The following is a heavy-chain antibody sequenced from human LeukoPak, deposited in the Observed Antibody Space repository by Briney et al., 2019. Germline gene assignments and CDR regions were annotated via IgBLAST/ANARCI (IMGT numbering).Heavy chain of an antibody. V-gene: IGHV3-23*01. D-gene: IGHD6-13*01. J-gene: IGHJ4*02. CDR3: ARVFSSSWKGGFDY. CDR2: ISGSGGST. CDR1: GFTFSSYE. Sequence: GGSLRLSCAASGFTFSSYEMNWVRQAPGKGLEWVSAISGSGGSTYYADSVKGRLTISRDNSKNTLYLQMNSLRAEDTAVYYCARVFSSSWKGGFDYWGQGTLVTVSS.